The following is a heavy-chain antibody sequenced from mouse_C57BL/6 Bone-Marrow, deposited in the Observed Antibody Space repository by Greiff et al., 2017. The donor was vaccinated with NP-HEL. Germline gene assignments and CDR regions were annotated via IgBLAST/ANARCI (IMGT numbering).Heavy chain of an antibody. D-gene: IGHD2-3*01. V-gene: IGHV1-50*01. CDR3: ARGGWLLSSWFAY. CDR2: IDPSDSYT. CDR1: GYTFTSYW. Sequence: VQLQQPGAELVKPGASVKLSCKASGYTFTSYWMQWVKQRPGQGLEWIGEIDPSDSYTNYNQKFKGKATLTVDTSSSTAYMQRSSLTSEDSAVYYCARGGWLLSSWFAYWGQGTLVTVSA. J-gene: IGHJ3*01.